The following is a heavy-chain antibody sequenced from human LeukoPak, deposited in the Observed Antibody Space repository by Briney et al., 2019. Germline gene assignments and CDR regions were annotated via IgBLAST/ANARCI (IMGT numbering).Heavy chain of an antibody. Sequence: GASVKVSCKASGYTFTSYYMHWVRQAPGQGLEWMGIINPSGGSTSYAQKFQGRVTMTRDTSTSTVYMGLSSLRSEDTAVYYCARGGLYSRRIGGSGAFDYWGQGTLVTVSS. CDR2: INPSGGST. V-gene: IGHV1-46*01. CDR3: ARGGLYSRRIGGSGAFDY. J-gene: IGHJ4*02. CDR1: GYTFTSYY. D-gene: IGHD6-13*01.